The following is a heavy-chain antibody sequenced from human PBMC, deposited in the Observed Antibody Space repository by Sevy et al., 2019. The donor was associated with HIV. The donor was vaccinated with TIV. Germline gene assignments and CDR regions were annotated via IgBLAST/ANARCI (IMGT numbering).Heavy chain of an antibody. D-gene: IGHD4-17*01. CDR2: ISSRGSAI. V-gene: IGHV3-48*03. CDR3: ARDLPPSATTVAHFDY. Sequence: GGSLRLSCAASEFIFSSYEMTWVRQAPGKGLEWISSISSRGSAIYYANSVRGRFTIFRDNAENFLYPQMNSLRVEDTAVYYCARDLPPSATTVAHFDYWGQGTLVTVSS. J-gene: IGHJ4*02. CDR1: EFIFSSYE.